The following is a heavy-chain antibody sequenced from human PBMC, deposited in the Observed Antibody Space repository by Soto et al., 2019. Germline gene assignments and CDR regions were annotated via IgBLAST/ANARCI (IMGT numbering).Heavy chain of an antibody. D-gene: IGHD4-17*01. CDR3: ARGRALFYGGKPKYYYYYGMDV. Sequence: QVQLVQSGAEVKKPGSSVKVSCKASGGTFSSYAISWVRQAPGQGLEWMGGIIPIFGTANYAQKFQGRVTITADESTSTAYMELSSLRSEDTAVYYCARGRALFYGGKPKYYYYYGMDVWGQGTTVTVSS. CDR2: IIPIFGTA. V-gene: IGHV1-69*01. J-gene: IGHJ6*02. CDR1: GGTFSSYA.